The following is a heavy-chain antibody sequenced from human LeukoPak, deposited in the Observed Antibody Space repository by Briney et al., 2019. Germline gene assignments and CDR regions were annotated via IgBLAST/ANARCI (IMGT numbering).Heavy chain of an antibody. CDR1: XFTXSAXW. D-gene: IGHD2-21*01. CDR3: ARDLYSQY. Sequence: XXLXCAASXFTXSAXWMSWVRQAPGXGLEWVANIKEDGSEKYYVDSVKGRFTISRDIAKNSLYLQMNSLRAEDTAVYYCARDLYSQYWGQGTLVTVSS. V-gene: IGHV3-7*01. CDR2: IKEDGSEK. J-gene: IGHJ4*02.